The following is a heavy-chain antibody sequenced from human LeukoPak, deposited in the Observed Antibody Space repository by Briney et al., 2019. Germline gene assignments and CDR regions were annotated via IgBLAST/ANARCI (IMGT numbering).Heavy chain of an antibody. Sequence: GGSLRLSCAASGFTFSSYAMSWVRQAPGKGLEWVSAISGSGGSTYYADSVKGRFTISRDNSKNTLYLQMNSLRAEDTAVYYCAKEGDILTGYYPLTPFDYWGQGTLVTVSS. CDR2: ISGSGGST. CDR1: GFTFSSYA. D-gene: IGHD3-9*01. V-gene: IGHV3-23*01. CDR3: AKEGDILTGYYPLTPFDY. J-gene: IGHJ4*02.